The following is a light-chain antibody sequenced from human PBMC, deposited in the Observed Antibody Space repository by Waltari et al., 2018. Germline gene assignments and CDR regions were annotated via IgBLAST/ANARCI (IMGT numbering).Light chain of an antibody. J-gene: IGKJ1*01. Sequence: EMVLTQSPSTLSVSLGQRVTLSFRASQSASNKMAWYQPKPGHGPSLLIYDASTRATDVPPRFSGSGSGTDFTLTISSLQSEDFAIYYCQQYEQWPPWAFGPGTKVEIK. CDR3: QQYEQWPPWA. V-gene: IGKV3-15*01. CDR1: QSASNK. CDR2: DAS.